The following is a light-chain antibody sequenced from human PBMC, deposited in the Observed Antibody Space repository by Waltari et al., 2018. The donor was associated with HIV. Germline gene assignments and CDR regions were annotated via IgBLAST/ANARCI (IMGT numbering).Light chain of an antibody. CDR1: QSVSSN. CDR2: GAS. CDR3: QQYNDWPPLT. V-gene: IGKV3-15*01. J-gene: IGKJ4*01. Sequence: EIVMTQSPATLSVSPGERATLPCRASQSVSSNLAWYQQKPGQAPRLLIYGASTRATGIPARFSGSGSGTEFTLTISSLQSEDFALYYCQQYNDWPPLTFGGGTKVEIK.